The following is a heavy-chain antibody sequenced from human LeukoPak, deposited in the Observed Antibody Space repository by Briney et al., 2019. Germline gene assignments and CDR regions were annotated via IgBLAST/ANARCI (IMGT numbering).Heavy chain of an antibody. V-gene: IGHV4-39*01. CDR2: IYYSGST. D-gene: IGHD6-19*01. CDR1: GGSISSSSYY. Sequence: PSETLSLTCPVSGGSISSSSYYWGWIRQPPGKGLEWIGSIYYSGSTYYNPSLQSRVTISVDTSKNQFSLKLSSVTAADTAVYYCARISGGWYYFDYWGQGTLVTVSS. J-gene: IGHJ4*02. CDR3: ARISGGWYYFDY.